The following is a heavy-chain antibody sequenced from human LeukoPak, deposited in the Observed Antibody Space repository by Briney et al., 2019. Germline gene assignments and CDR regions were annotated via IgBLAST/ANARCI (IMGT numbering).Heavy chain of an antibody. J-gene: IGHJ4*02. CDR2: INPNSGDT. D-gene: IGHD2-8*01. Sequence: ASVKVSCKAFGYTFTDYHMHWVRQAPGQGLEWMGWINPNSGDTNYAQKFRGRVTMTRDTTISTAYMELSRLRSDDTAVFYCATLMAHLDYWAREPWSPSPQ. CDR3: ATLMAHLDY. V-gene: IGHV1-2*02. CDR1: GYTFTDYH.